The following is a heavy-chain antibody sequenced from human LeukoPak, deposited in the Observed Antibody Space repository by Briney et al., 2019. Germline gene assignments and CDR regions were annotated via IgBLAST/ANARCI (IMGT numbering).Heavy chain of an antibody. CDR2: ISYDGSNK. CDR1: GFTFSSYG. CDR3: AKDHYCSSTSCYYTGYYYGMDV. D-gene: IGHD2-2*01. J-gene: IGHJ6*04. V-gene: IGHV3-30*18. Sequence: GSLRLSCAASGFTFSSYGTHWVRQAPGKGLEWVAVISYDGSNKYYADSVEGRFTISRDNSKNTLYLQMNSLRAEDTAVYYCAKDHYCSSTSCYYTGYYYGMDVWGKGTTVTVSS.